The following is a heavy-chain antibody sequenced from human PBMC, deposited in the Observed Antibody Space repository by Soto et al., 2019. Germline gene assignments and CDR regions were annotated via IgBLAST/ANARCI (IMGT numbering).Heavy chain of an antibody. D-gene: IGHD4-17*01. V-gene: IGHV3-30*03. Sequence: VGSLRLSCAASGFTFSSYGMHWVRQAPGKGLEWVAVISYDGSNKYYADSVKGRFTISRDNSKNTLYLQMNSLRAEDTAVYYCAREYMTTVTTGDYGMDVWGQGTTVTVSS. CDR3: AREYMTTVTTGDYGMDV. CDR2: ISYDGSNK. CDR1: GFTFSSYG. J-gene: IGHJ6*02.